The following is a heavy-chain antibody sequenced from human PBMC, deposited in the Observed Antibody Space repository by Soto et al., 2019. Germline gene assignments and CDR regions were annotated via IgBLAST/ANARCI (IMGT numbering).Heavy chain of an antibody. CDR1: GCSISSYY. V-gene: IGHV4-4*07. J-gene: IGHJ6*02. Sequence: PXETLSLTCTVSGCSISSYYWSWIRQPAGRGLEWIGRIYTSGSTNYNPSLKSRVTMSVDTSKNQFSLKLSSVTAADTAVYYCARDVRDFWSGYPQYDYYYGMDVWGQGTTVTVSS. CDR2: IYTSGST. D-gene: IGHD3-3*01. CDR3: ARDVRDFWSGYPQYDYYYGMDV.